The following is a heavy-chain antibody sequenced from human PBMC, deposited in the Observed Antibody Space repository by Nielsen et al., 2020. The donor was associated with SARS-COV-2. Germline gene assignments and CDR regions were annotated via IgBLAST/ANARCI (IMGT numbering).Heavy chain of an antibody. J-gene: IGHJ2*01. CDR1: GFSFSSFE. D-gene: IGHD4-11*01. CDR3: ARDKAAVTPGWYFDL. CDR2: ITTGGNTM. V-gene: IGHV3-48*03. Sequence: GGSLRLSCAASGFSFSSFEMNWVRQAPGKGLEWVTYITTGGNTMYYADSVKGRFTISRDNAKNSLFLQMNSLRAEDTAVYFCARDKAAVTPGWYFDLWGRGTLVTVSS.